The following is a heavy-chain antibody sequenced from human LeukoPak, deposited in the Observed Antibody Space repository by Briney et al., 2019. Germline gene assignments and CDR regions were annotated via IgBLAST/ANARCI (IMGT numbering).Heavy chain of an antibody. CDR2: IRQDGSQK. V-gene: IGHV3-7*01. Sequence: RGSLRLSCAASGVTFSSSWMSWVRQAPGKGPEWVANIRQDGSQKYYVDSVKGRFTISRDNAKNSMYLQINSLRAEDTAVYYCAREARISIFGVVFDPWGQGTLVTVSS. D-gene: IGHD3-3*01. J-gene: IGHJ5*02. CDR1: GVTFSSSW. CDR3: AREARISIFGVVFDP.